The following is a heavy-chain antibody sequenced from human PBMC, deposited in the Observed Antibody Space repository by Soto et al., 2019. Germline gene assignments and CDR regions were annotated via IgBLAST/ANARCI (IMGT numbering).Heavy chain of an antibody. CDR2: ISAYNGNT. J-gene: IGHJ6*02. CDR1: GYTFTSYG. CDR3: ARDPSGRGYYGSGSFSWMDV. V-gene: IGHV1-18*01. D-gene: IGHD3-10*01. Sequence: ASVKVSCKASGYTFTSYGISWVRQAPGQGLEWMGWISAYNGNTNYAQKLQGRVTMTTDTSTSTAYMELRSLRSDDTAVYYCARDPSGRGYYGSGSFSWMDVWGQGTTVTVSS.